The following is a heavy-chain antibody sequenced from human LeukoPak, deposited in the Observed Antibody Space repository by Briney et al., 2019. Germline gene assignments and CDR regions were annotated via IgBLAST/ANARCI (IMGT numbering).Heavy chain of an antibody. CDR2: ISGSVGST. CDR3: AKPHAAAAAPFDP. V-gene: IGHV3-23*01. CDR1: GFTFTSYA. Sequence: GGSLRLSCAASGFTFTSYAMSGGRHAPRKGLEWGSAISGSVGSTYYADSVKGPYTISRDNSKNTLYLQMNSLRAADTAVHYCAKPHAAAAAPFDPWGQGTLVTVSS. J-gene: IGHJ5*02. D-gene: IGHD6-13*01.